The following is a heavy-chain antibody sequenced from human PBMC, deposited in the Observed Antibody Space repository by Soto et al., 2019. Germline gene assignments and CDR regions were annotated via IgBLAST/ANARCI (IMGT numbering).Heavy chain of an antibody. CDR1: GGTFSSYT. CDR3: ARSYGSGSYYNHYYYYYGMDV. Sequence: SVKVSCKASGGTFSSYTISWVRQAPGQGLEWMGRIIPILGIANYAQKFQGRVTITADKSTSTAYMELSSLRSEDTAVYYCARSYGSGSYYNHYYYYYGMDVWGQGTTVTVSS. V-gene: IGHV1-69*02. CDR2: IIPILGIA. J-gene: IGHJ6*02. D-gene: IGHD3-10*01.